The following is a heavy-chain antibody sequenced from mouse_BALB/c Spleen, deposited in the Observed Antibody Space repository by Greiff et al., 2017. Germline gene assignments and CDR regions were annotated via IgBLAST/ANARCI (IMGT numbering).Heavy chain of an antibody. CDR2: IWSGGST. J-gene: IGHJ4*01. CDR3: ARPFITTAYYYAMDY. Sequence: VKLQESGPGLVQPSQSLSITCTVSGFSLTSYGVHWVRQSPGKGLEWLGVIWSGGSTDYNAAFISRLSISKDNSKSQVFFKMNSLQANDTAIYYCARPFITTAYYYAMDYWGQGTSVTVSS. V-gene: IGHV2-2*02. CDR1: GFSLTSYG. D-gene: IGHD1-2*01.